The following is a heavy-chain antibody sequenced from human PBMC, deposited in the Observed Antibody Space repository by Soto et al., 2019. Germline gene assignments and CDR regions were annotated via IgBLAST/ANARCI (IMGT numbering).Heavy chain of an antibody. CDR2: ISSSSSYT. J-gene: IGHJ6*02. CDR3: ARDSGYQSSYGMDF. CDR1: GFTFSDYY. V-gene: IGHV3-11*06. Sequence: QVQLVESGGGLVKHGGSLRLSCAASGFTFSDYYMSWIRQAPGKGLEWASYISSSSSYTNYADSVKGRFTISRDNAKNSLYLQMNSLRAEDTAVYYCARDSGYQSSYGMDFWGQGTMVTVSS. D-gene: IGHD5-18*01.